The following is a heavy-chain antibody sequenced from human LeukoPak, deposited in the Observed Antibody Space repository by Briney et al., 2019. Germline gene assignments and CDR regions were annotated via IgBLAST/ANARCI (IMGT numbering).Heavy chain of an antibody. CDR2: INPSGGST. Sequence: ASVKVSCKSSGYTFTSYYMHWVRQAPGQGLEWMGIINPSGGSTSYAQKFHGRVTMTRDMSTSTVYMELSSLRAEDTAVYYCARDGGATPREYYFDYWGQGTLVTVSS. J-gene: IGHJ4*02. V-gene: IGHV1-46*01. D-gene: IGHD1-26*01. CDR3: ARDGGATPREYYFDY. CDR1: GYTFTSYY.